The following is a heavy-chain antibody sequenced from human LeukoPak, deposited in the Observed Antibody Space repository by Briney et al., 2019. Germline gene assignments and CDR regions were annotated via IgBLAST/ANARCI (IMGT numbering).Heavy chain of an antibody. D-gene: IGHD2-2*01. CDR2: IIPIFGTA. V-gene: IGHV1-69*05. J-gene: IGHJ3*02. CDR3: AREADCSSTSCYGDAFDI. Sequence: ASVKVSCKASGGTFSSYAISWVRQAPGQGLEWMGGIIPIFGTANYAQKSQGRVTITTDESTSTAYMELSSLRSEDTAVYYCAREADCSSTSCYGDAFDIWGQGTMVTVSS. CDR1: GGTFSSYA.